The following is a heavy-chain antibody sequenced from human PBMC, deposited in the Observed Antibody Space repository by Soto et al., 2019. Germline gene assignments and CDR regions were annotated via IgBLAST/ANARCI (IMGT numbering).Heavy chain of an antibody. J-gene: IGHJ3*02. Sequence: ASVKVSCKASGYTFTSYDINWVRQATGQGLEWMGWMNPNSGNTGYAQKFQGRVTMTRNTSISTAYMELSSLRSEDTAVYYCASGFYDSSGYYSDPFDIWGQGTMVTVSS. V-gene: IGHV1-8*01. D-gene: IGHD3-22*01. CDR2: MNPNSGNT. CDR3: ASGFYDSSGYYSDPFDI. CDR1: GYTFTSYD.